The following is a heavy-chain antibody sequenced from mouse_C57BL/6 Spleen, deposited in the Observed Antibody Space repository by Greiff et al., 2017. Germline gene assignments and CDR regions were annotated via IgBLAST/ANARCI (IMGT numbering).Heavy chain of an antibody. V-gene: IGHV5-17*01. CDR3: ARNYNGYYEAMDY. D-gene: IGHD2-3*01. Sequence: EVQVVASGGGLVKPGGSLKLSCAASGFTFSDYGMHWVRQAPEKGLEWVAYISSGSSTIYYADTVKGRFTISRDNAKNTLFLQMTSLRSEDTAMYYCARNYNGYYEAMDYWGQGTSVTVSS. J-gene: IGHJ4*01. CDR1: GFTFSDYG. CDR2: ISSGSSTI.